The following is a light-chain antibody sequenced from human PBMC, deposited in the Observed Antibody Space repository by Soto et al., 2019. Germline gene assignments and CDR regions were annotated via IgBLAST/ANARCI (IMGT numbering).Light chain of an antibody. CDR1: SSDVGGYNY. J-gene: IGLJ1*01. CDR2: EVS. CDR3: SSYAGSNTYV. V-gene: IGLV2-8*01. Sequence: QSVLTQPPSASGSPGQSVTISCTGTSSDVGGYNYVSWYQLHPGKAPKLMIFEVSRRPSGVPVRFSGSKSGNTASLTVSGLQAEDEADYYCSSYAGSNTYVFGTGTKVTVL.